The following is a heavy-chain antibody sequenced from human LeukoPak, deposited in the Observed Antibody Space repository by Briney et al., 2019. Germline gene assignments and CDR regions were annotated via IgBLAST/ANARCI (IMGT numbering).Heavy chain of an antibody. Sequence: SVKVSCKASGGTFSSYAISWVRQAPGQGLEWMGGIIPIFGTANYAQKFQGRVTITTDESTSTAYMELSSLRSEDTAVYYCARVPYVRAYYYGSGSSEYNWFDPWGQGTLVTVSS. V-gene: IGHV1-69*05. CDR2: IIPIFGTA. J-gene: IGHJ5*02. D-gene: IGHD3-10*01. CDR1: GGTFSSYA. CDR3: ARVPYVRAYYYGSGSSEYNWFDP.